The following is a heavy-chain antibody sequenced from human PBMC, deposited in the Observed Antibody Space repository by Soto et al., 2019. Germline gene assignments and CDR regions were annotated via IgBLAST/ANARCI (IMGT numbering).Heavy chain of an antibody. CDR2: INGDGRTT. CDR1: GFTFSSYW. Sequence: EVQLVESGGGLVKPGGSLRLSCAASGFTFSSYWIHWVRQAPGKGLVWVSRINGDGRTTNYADSVRGQFAISRDNAKNTVYLQMKSLRAEDTAVYYCARGAAGLYYSDYWAQGTLFTVSS. CDR3: ARGAAGLYYSDY. J-gene: IGHJ4*02. D-gene: IGHD2-15*01. V-gene: IGHV3-74*01.